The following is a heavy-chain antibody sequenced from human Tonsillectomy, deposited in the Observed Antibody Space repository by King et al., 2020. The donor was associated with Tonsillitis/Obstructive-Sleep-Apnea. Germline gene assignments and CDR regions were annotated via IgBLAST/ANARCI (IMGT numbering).Heavy chain of an antibody. CDR3: ARDSGYSCRWYLRWFDP. CDR1: GGSISSYY. J-gene: IGHJ5*02. D-gene: IGHD6-19*01. CDR2: IYYSGST. V-gene: IGHV4-59*01. Sequence: QLQESGPGLVKPSETLSLTCTVSGGSISSYYWSWIRQPPGKGLEWIGYIYYSGSTNYNPSLMSRVTISVDTSKNQFSLKLSSVTAADSAVYYCARDSGYSCRWYLRWFDPWGQGTLVTVSS.